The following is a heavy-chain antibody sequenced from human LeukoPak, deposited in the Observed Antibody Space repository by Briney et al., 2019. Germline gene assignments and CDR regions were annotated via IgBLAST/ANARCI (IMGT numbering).Heavy chain of an antibody. V-gene: IGHV1-2*02. CDR1: GYTLTGYY. Sequence: ASVKVSCKASGYTLTGYYMHWVRQAPGQGLEWMGWINPNSGGTNYAQKFQGRVTMTRDTSISTAYMELSRLRSDDTAVYYCARDRGIQLWERYYYYYMDVWGKGTTVTVSS. CDR2: INPNSGGT. J-gene: IGHJ6*03. CDR3: ARDRGIQLWERYYYYYMDV. D-gene: IGHD5-18*01.